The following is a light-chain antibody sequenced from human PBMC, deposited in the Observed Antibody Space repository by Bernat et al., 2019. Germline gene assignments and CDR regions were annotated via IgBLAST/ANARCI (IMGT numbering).Light chain of an antibody. CDR3: GTWDSSLSAGV. CDR1: SSNIGTNY. V-gene: IGLV1-51*01. Sequence: QSVLTQPPSLSAAPGQRVTISCSGSSSNIGTNYVSWYQQLPGTAPKLLIYDNNKRPSGIPDRFSGSKSGTSATLGITGLQTGVEADYYCGTWDSSLSAGVFGGGTKLTVL. J-gene: IGLJ2*01. CDR2: DNN.